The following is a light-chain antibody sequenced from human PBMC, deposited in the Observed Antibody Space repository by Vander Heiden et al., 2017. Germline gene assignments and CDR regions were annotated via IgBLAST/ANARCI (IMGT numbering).Light chain of an antibody. Sequence: IVMTQSPATLSVSPGERATLSCRASQSIGSNLAWYQHKPGQAPRLLIYGASTRATGIPDRLSGSGSGTDFTLTISSLQSEDFAVYYWQQDLNLHPYNVSQGTQLEIK. J-gene: IGKJ2*01. V-gene: IGKV3D-15*01. CDR2: GAS. CDR3: QQDLNLHPYN. CDR1: QSIGSN.